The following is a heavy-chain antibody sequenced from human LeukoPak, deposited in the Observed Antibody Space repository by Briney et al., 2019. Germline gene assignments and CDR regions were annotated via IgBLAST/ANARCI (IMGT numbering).Heavy chain of an antibody. CDR1: GFTFSNYW. D-gene: IGHD2-21*01. V-gene: IGHV3-21*01. CDR2: ISSSSSYI. CDR3: ARGGGGAGFVY. J-gene: IGHJ4*02. Sequence: TGGSLRLSCAASGFTFSNYWMIWVRQAPGKGLEWVSSISSSSSYIYYADSVKGRFTISRDNAKNSLYLQMNSLRAEDTAVYYCARGGGGAGFVYWGQGTLVTVSS.